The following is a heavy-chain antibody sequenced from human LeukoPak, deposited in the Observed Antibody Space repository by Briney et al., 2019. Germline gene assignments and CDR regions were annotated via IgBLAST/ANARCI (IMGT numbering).Heavy chain of an antibody. J-gene: IGHJ5*02. V-gene: IGHV1-18*04. CDR3: ARDGRQWVPLNWFDP. D-gene: IGHD6-19*01. Sequence: GASVKASCKASGYTFNTYGINWVRQAPGQGLEWMGWVSAYNGNTNYAQNFQGRITLTTDTSTSTAYMELTSLRFDDTAVYYCARDGRQWVPLNWFDPWGQGTLAIVSS. CDR1: GYTFNTYG. CDR2: VSAYNGNT.